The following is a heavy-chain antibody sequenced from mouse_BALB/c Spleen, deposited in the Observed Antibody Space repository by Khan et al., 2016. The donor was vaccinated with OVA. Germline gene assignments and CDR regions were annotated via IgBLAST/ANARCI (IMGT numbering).Heavy chain of an antibody. Sequence: QVQLKESGAELAKPGASVKMSCKASGYTFTNYWILWVKQRPGQGLEWIGYINPSTGYTEYNQNFKDKATLTADKSSSTAYMHLSSLTSEVSAMYFCARRGLRGDFDTGGKGTTLTVAS. CDR1: GYTFTNYW. CDR3: ARRGLRGDFDT. J-gene: IGHJ2*01. CDR2: INPSTGYT. V-gene: IGHV1-7*01. D-gene: IGHD3-1*01.